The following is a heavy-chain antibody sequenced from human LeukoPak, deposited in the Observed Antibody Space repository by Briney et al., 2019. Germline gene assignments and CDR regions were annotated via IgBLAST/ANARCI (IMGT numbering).Heavy chain of an antibody. J-gene: IGHJ4*02. V-gene: IGHV3-21*04. D-gene: IGHD4-17*01. Sequence: PGGSLRLSCAASGFTFSSYSMNWVRQAPGKGLEWVSSISSSSSYIYYADSVKGRFTISRDNSKNTLYLQMNSLRAEDTAVYYCAKDAREGYGDYFDYWGQGTLVTVSS. CDR3: AKDAREGYGDYFDY. CDR1: GFTFSSYS. CDR2: ISSSSSYI.